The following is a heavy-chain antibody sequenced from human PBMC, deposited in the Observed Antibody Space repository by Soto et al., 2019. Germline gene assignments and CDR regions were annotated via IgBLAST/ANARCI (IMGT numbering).Heavy chain of an antibody. V-gene: IGHV3-23*01. D-gene: IGHD5-18*01. Sequence: GGSLRLSCAASGFTFSSYAMSWVRQAPGKGLEWVSAISGSGGSTYYADSVKGRFTISRDTSKNTLYLQMNSLRAEDTAVYYCAKVAGIQLWPSFPSDYWGQGTLVTVSS. CDR1: GFTFSSYA. CDR3: AKVAGIQLWPSFPSDY. CDR2: ISGSGGST. J-gene: IGHJ4*02.